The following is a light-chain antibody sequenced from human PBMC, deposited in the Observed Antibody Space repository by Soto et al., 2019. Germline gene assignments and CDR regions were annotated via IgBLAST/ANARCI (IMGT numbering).Light chain of an antibody. Sequence: EIVLTQSPGTLYLSPGERATLSCRASQRVSSGHLAWYQQKPGQAPRLLIYGISSRATGTPDRFSGSGSGTGFPLTNSRLEPEGFAGFSWQYYDYPPTFGQGTRLEIK. CDR1: QRVSSGH. CDR2: GIS. V-gene: IGKV3-20*01. CDR3: QYYDYPPT. J-gene: IGKJ5*01.